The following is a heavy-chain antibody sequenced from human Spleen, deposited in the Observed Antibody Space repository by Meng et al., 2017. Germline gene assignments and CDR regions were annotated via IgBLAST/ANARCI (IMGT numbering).Heavy chain of an antibody. CDR2: INGANGKT. J-gene: IGHJ4*02. V-gene: IGHV1-3*01. CDR1: GYIFSEFG. Sequence: VQLVQPGAELKEPGASARISCKASGYIFSEFGLQWVRQAPGQRLEWMGWINGANGKTEYAQRFHGRITISRDTSANLAFMHLRSLRSEDTAVYYCARDRAASNDYSDYWGPGTLVTVSS. D-gene: IGHD6-13*01. CDR3: ARDRAASNDYSDY.